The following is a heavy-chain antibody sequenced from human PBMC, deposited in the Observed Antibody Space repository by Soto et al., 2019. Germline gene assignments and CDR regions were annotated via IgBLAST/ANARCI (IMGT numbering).Heavy chain of an antibody. V-gene: IGHV5-51*01. CDR3: ARRAASTAFYEY. CDR2: IYPGDSDT. Sequence: GESLKISCKGSGYSFTTYWIGWVRQMPGKGLEWMGIIYPGDSDTRYSPYFQGQVTISADKSISTTYLQWSSLKASDTAIYYCARRAASTAFYEYWAQGTLVTVSS. D-gene: IGHD1-1*01. CDR1: GYSFTTYW. J-gene: IGHJ4*02.